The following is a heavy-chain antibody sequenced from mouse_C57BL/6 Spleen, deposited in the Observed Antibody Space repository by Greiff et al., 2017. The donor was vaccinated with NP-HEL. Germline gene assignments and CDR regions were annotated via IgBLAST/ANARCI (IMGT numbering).Heavy chain of an antibody. CDR3: ARSSMITEYYFDY. J-gene: IGHJ2*01. D-gene: IGHD2-4*01. CDR2: INPNNGGT. CDR1: GYTFTDYY. V-gene: IGHV1-26*01. Sequence: VQLQQSGPELVKPGASVKISCKASGYTFTDYYMNWVKQSHGKSLEWIGDINPNNGGTSYNQKFKGKATLTVDKSSRTAYMELRSLTSEDSAVYYCARSSMITEYYFDYWGQGTTLTVSS.